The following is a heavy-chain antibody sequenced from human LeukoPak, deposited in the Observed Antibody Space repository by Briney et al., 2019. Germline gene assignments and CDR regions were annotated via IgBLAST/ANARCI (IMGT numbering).Heavy chain of an antibody. CDR2: ITGNADTT. V-gene: IGHV3-23*01. Sequence: GGSLRLSCAASGFTFSSYAMSWVPQAPGKGLEWVSAITGNADTTYYADSVEGRFTISRDNSTNTLYLQMNSLRAEDTAVYYYAKEGYLDSSGYYHRRCDYWGQGTLVTVSS. CDR3: AKEGYLDSSGYYHRRCDY. CDR1: GFTFSSYA. D-gene: IGHD3-22*01. J-gene: IGHJ4*02.